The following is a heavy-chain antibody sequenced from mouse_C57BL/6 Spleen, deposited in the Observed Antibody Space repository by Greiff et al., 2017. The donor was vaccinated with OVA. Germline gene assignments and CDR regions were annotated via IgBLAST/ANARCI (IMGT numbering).Heavy chain of an antibody. CDR3: ARDYGYYFDY. CDR1: GFTFSSYG. V-gene: IGHV5-6*01. CDR2: ISSGGSYT. D-gene: IGHD1-1*02. J-gene: IGHJ2*01. Sequence: DVQLVESGGDLVKPGGSLKLSCAASGFTFSSYGMSWVRQTPDKRLEWVATISSGGSYTYYPDSVKGRFTISRDNAKNTLYLQMSSLKSEDTAMYYCARDYGYYFDYWGQGTTLTVSS.